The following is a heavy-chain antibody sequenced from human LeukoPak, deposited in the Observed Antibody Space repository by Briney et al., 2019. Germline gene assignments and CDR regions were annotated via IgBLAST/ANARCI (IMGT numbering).Heavy chain of an antibody. CDR3: ARTVNLITGTMRGVFDY. V-gene: IGHV1-69*05. D-gene: IGHD1-7*01. Sequence: SVKVSCKASGGTFSSYAISWVRQAPGQGLEWMGGIIPIFGTANYAQKFQGRVTITTDESTSTAYMELSSLRSEDTAVYYRARTVNLITGTMRGVFDYWGQGTLVTVSS. CDR1: GGTFSSYA. CDR2: IIPIFGTA. J-gene: IGHJ4*02.